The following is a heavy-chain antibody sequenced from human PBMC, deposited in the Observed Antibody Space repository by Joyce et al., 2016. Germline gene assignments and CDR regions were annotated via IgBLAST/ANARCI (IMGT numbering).Heavy chain of an antibody. CDR1: GGTFSSYA. CDR3: ATGLRGGDHVKTPFDY. D-gene: IGHD3-16*01. CDR2: INPNCGPP. V-gene: IGHV1-69*06. Sequence: QVQLVQSGAEVKKPGSSVKVSCKASGGTFSSYAVNWMRQAPGQGLEWLGGINPNCGPPKYAQKFQVRVASTEDKYTSTAYMELSSLKSADTAVYYCATGLRGGDHVKTPFDYWGQGTLVTVSS. J-gene: IGHJ4*02.